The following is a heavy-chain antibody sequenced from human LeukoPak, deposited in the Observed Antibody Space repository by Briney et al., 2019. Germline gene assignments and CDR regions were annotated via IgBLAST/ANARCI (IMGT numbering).Heavy chain of an antibody. CDR3: AKALRFTCRHGFDY. V-gene: IGHV3-23*01. CDR1: GFTFSSYA. Sequence: PGGSLRLSCAASGFTFSSYAMKWVRQAPGKGLEWVSTISGSGASTYYADSVKGRFTISRDNSQNTVYLQMNSLRAEDTAVYYCAKALRFTCRHGFDYWGQGTLVTVSS. J-gene: IGHJ4*02. D-gene: IGHD3-16*01. CDR2: ISGSGAST.